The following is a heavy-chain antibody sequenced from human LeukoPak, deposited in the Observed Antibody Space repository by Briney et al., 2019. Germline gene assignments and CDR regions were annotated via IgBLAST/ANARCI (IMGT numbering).Heavy chain of an antibody. V-gene: IGHV3-21*06. Sequence: GGSLRLSCAASGFTFSSYSINWVRQAPGKGLEWVSFISTSSSNIYYADSVKGRFTISRDNANNSLYLQMNSLRAEDTAVYYCARGLIRGVIGIDYWGQGTLVTVSS. D-gene: IGHD3-10*01. J-gene: IGHJ4*02. CDR1: GFTFSSYS. CDR2: ISTSSSNI. CDR3: ARGLIRGVIGIDY.